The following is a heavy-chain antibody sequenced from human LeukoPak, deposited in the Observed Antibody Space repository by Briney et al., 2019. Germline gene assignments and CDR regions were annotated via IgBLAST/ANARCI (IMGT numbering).Heavy chain of an antibody. CDR1: GFTFSSYS. CDR2: ISSSSSYI. D-gene: IGHD1-26*01. CDR3: ARDQWELSGSDY. J-gene: IGHJ4*02. Sequence: GGSLRLSCAASGFTFSSYSMNWVRQAPGKGLEWVSSISSSSSYIYYADSVKGRFTISRDNAKNSLYLQMNSLRAEDTAVYYCARDQWELSGSDYWGQGTLVTVSS. V-gene: IGHV3-21*01.